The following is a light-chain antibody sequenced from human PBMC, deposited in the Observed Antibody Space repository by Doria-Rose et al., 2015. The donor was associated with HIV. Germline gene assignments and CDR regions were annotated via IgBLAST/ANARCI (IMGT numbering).Light chain of an antibody. CDR1: QSLLYTSKNY. CDR3: QQYYDTPS. J-gene: IGKJ3*01. CDR2: RAS. Sequence: DIRMTQSPESLGMSLGERATLNCKSNQSLLYTSKNYLAWYQHKPGQPPKLLIYRASTRQSVVPARFSGSGSGTDFTLTISSLEAEDVAVYYCQQYYDTPSFGPGTTVDIK. V-gene: IGKV4-1*01.